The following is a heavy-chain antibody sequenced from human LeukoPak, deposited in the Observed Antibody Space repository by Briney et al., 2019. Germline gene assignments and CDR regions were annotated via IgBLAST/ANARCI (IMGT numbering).Heavy chain of an antibody. D-gene: IGHD3-3*01. CDR1: GGSISSYY. V-gene: IGHV4-59*01. CDR2: IYYSGST. CDR3: ARYIFLEWFSVGNYMDV. J-gene: IGHJ6*03. Sequence: SSETLSLTCTVSGGSISSYYWSWIRQPPGKGLEWIGYIYYSGSTNYNPSPKSRVTISVDTSKNQFSLKLSSVTAADTAVYYCARYIFLEWFSVGNYMDVWGKGTTVTVSS.